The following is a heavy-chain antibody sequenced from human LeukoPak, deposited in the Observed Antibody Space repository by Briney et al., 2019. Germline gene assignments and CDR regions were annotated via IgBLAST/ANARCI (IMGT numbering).Heavy chain of an antibody. CDR3: ARDERWLHPPTF. V-gene: IGHV3-30-3*01. CDR2: ISYDGSNK. J-gene: IGHJ6*02. D-gene: IGHD5-24*01. Sequence: GGSLRLTCLATRFTHRHYRMHSLRPPPSRGLAGVAVISYDGSNKYYADSVKGRFTISRDNSKNTLYLQMNSLRAEDTAVYYCARDERWLHPPTFWGQGTTVTVSS. CDR1: RFTHRHYR.